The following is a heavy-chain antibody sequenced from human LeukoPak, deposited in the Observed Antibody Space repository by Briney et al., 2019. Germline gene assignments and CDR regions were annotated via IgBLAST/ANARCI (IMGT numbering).Heavy chain of an antibody. CDR2: INPNSGGT. V-gene: IGHV1-2*02. J-gene: IGHJ4*02. D-gene: IGHD3-22*01. Sequence: ASVKVSCKASGYTFTGYYMHWVRQALGQGLEWMGWINPNSGGTKYALKFQGRVTMTRDTSISTAYMELSRLRSEDTAVYYCARDVSSGYYYPSYYFDYWGQGTLVTVSS. CDR3: ARDVSSGYYYPSYYFDY. CDR1: GYTFTGYY.